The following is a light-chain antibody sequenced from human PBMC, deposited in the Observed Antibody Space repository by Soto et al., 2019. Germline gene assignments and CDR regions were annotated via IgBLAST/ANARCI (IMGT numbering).Light chain of an antibody. CDR1: RSDVGGYAY. CDR3: CSYAGSYTGV. J-gene: IGLJ3*02. V-gene: IGLV2-11*01. Sequence: QSALTQPRSVSGSPGQSVTISCTGTRSDVGGYAYISWYQQHPGKVPKLIIYDVSKRPSGVPDRFSGSKSGNTASLTISGLQAEDEADYYCCSYAGSYTGVFGGGTQLTVL. CDR2: DVS.